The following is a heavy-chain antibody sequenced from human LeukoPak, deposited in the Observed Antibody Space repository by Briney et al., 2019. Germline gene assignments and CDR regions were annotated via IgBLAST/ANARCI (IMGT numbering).Heavy chain of an antibody. CDR1: GFTFSSYA. D-gene: IGHD2-15*01. V-gene: IGHV3-7*01. J-gene: IGHJ4*02. CDR2: IKEDGGEK. CDR3: VRDRGYCSGGTCYALWDY. Sequence: GGSLRLSCAASGFTFSSYAMSWVRQAPGKGLEWVAHIKEDGGEKYYVDPVKGRFTISRDNAKNSLYLQMNSLRAEDTAMYYCVRDRGYCSGGTCYALWDYWGQGTLVTVSS.